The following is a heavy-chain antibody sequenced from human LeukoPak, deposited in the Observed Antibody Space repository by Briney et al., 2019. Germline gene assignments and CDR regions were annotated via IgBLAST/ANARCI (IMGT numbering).Heavy chain of an antibody. CDR3: ARKSPYSGYAFDFLYYYYYMDV. V-gene: IGHV3-30*04. Sequence: GRSLRLSCAASGFTFSSYAMHWVRQAPGKGLEWVAVISYDGSNKYYADSVKGRFTISRDNSKNTLYLQMNSLRAEDTAVYYCARKSPYSGYAFDFLYYYYYMDVWGKGTTVTVSS. CDR2: ISYDGSNK. CDR1: GFTFSSYA. D-gene: IGHD5-12*01. J-gene: IGHJ6*03.